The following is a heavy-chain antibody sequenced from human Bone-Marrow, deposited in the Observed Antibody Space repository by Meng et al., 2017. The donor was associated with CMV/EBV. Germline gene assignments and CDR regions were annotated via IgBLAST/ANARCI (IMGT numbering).Heavy chain of an antibody. J-gene: IGHJ4*02. Sequence: SRVSVSSGSYYWRSLRQPPAKGLAWLGYIYYSGSTNYPPSLKSRVTLSVDTSKNQFSLKLSSVTAADTAVYSCARDRNCGGDCGFDYWGQGTLVTVSS. D-gene: IGHD2-21*01. CDR1: RVSVSSGSYY. CDR2: IYYSGST. V-gene: IGHV4-61*01. CDR3: ARDRNCGGDCGFDY.